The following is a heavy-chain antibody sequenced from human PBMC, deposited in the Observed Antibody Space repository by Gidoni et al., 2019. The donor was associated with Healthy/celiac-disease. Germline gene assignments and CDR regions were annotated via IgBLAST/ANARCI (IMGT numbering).Heavy chain of an antibody. CDR1: GYTFTSSG. CDR2: ISAYNGNT. V-gene: IGHV1-18*01. D-gene: IGHD2-8*02. CDR3: ARGPGYCTGGVCYLVPLYYYYGMDV. Sequence: QVQLVQSGAEVKKPGASVKVSCKASGYTFTSSGISWVRQSPGQGLEWMGWISAYNGNTNYAQKLQGRVTMTTDTSTSTAYMELRSLRSDDTAVYYCARGPGYCTGGVCYLVPLYYYYGMDVWGQGTTVTVSS. J-gene: IGHJ6*02.